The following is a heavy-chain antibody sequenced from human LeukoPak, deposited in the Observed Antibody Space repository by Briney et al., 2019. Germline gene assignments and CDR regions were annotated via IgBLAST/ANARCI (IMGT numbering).Heavy chain of an antibody. D-gene: IGHD6-13*01. V-gene: IGHV4-30-2*01. CDR1: GGSISSDTSS. Sequence: SGTLSLTCTVSGGSISSDTSSYSWIRQPPGKGLEWIGYIFHTGNTYYSPSLKSRVTISVDTSKNQFSLKLSSVTAADTAVYYCARGSVYSSSWYNYYYYYYMDVWGKGTTVTVSS. CDR2: IFHTGNT. J-gene: IGHJ6*03. CDR3: ARGSVYSSSWYNYYYYYYMDV.